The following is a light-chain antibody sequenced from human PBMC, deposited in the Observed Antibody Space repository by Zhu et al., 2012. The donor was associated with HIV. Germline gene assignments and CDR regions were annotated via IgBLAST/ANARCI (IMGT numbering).Light chain of an antibody. CDR1: QSVDNY. Sequence: EIMMTQSPATLSVSPGERVTLSCRASQSVDNYLAWYQQKPGQAPRLLIYGAFTRATGIPARFSGSGSGTEFTLTISSMQSEDLAIYYCQHYNSWPRTFGQRDQGAN. J-gene: IGKJ1*01. CDR3: QHYNSWPRT. V-gene: IGKV3-15*01. CDR2: GAF.